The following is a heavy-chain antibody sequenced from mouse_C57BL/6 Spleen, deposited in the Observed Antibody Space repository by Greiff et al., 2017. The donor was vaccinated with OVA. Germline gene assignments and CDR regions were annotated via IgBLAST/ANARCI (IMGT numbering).Heavy chain of an antibody. J-gene: IGHJ1*03. CDR3: TRPGPWYFDV. CDR2: IDPETGGT. CDR1: GYTFTDYE. V-gene: IGHV1-15*01. Sequence: VQLQQSGAELVRPGASVTLSCKASGYTFTDYEMHWVKQTPVHGLEWIGAIDPETGGTAYNQKFKGKAILTADKSSSTAYMELRSLTSEDSAVYYCTRPGPWYFDVWGTGTTVTVSS.